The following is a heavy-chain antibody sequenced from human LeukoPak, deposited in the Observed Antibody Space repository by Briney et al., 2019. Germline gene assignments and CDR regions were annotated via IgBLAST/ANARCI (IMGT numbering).Heavy chain of an antibody. CDR3: AKDKRYCSGGSCYPTSPTSY. Sequence: GGSLRLSCAASGFTFRSYAMSWVRQAPGKGLEWVSVISGSGGSTYYADSVKGRFTISRDNSKNTLYLQMNSLRAEDTAVYYCAKDKRYCSGGSCYPTSPTSYWGQGTLVTVSS. J-gene: IGHJ4*02. CDR1: GFTFRSYA. V-gene: IGHV3-23*01. D-gene: IGHD2-15*01. CDR2: ISGSGGST.